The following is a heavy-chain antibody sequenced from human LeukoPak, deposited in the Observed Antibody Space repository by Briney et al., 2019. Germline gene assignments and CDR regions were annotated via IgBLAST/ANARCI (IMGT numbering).Heavy chain of an antibody. V-gene: IGHV1-18*01. CDR2: ISAYNGNT. CDR1: GYTFTSYG. Sequence: ASVKVSCKASGYTFTSYGISWGRQAPGQGLEWRGWISAYNGNTNYAQKHQGRVTMTTDTSTSTAYMELRSLRSDDTAVYYGARDPRGWTDYWGQGTLVTVSS. J-gene: IGHJ4*02. D-gene: IGHD6-19*01. CDR3: ARDPRGWTDY.